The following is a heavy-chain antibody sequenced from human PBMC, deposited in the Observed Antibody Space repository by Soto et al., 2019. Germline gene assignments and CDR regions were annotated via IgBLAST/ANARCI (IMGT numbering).Heavy chain of an antibody. CDR1: GDTFTANY. V-gene: IGHV1-2*02. D-gene: IGHD1-26*01. Sequence: QVQLLQSGAEVKKPGASVKVSCKASGDTFTANYIHWVRQAPGQGFEWMGWINPKSVGTKSPQKFQGRVTMTRDTSLSTVYKTMTRVKSDDTAVYDCARDVAMGGGSAGFASWGQGTLVTVSS. CDR3: ARDVAMGGGSAGFAS. CDR2: INPKSVGT. J-gene: IGHJ4*02.